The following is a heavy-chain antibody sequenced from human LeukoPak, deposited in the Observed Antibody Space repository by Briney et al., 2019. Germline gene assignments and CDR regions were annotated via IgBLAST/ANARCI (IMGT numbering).Heavy chain of an antibody. CDR1: GGSFRGYY. V-gene: IGHV4-34*01. Sequence: PSGTLSLTGAVYGGSFRGYYWSWIRRPPGKGLEGIGEINHSGSTNYNPSLKSRVTISVDTSKNQFSLKLSSVTAADTAVYYCARGHASYSYGFRYWGQGTLVTVSS. CDR2: INHSGST. D-gene: IGHD5-18*01. CDR3: ARGHASYSYGFRY. J-gene: IGHJ4*02.